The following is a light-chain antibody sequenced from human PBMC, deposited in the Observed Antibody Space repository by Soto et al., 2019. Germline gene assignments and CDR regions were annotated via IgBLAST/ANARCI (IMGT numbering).Light chain of an antibody. CDR1: QGISNY. J-gene: IGKJ1*01. CDR2: AAS. Sequence: DIQMTQSPSSLSASVGDRVTITCRASQGISNYLAWYQQKPGKVPTLLIYAASTLQSGVPSRFSGSGSGTAFTLTISSLQPEEGSTYYLQKYNSAPPWTFGQGTKVEIK. CDR3: QKYNSAPPWT. V-gene: IGKV1-27*01.